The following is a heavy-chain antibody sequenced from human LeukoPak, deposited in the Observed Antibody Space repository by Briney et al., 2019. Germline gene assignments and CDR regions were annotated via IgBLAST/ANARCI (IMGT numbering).Heavy chain of an antibody. D-gene: IGHD3-9*01. CDR3: ARDEGNTGYYY. CDR1: GFTFKNFV. V-gene: IGHV3-23*01. CDR2: ISGNTGAT. J-gene: IGHJ4*02. Sequence: GGSLRLSCAASGFTFKNFVMTWVRQAPGQGLDWVSAISGNTGATYYADSVKGRFTISRDNSKNTLYLQMNSLRAEDTAVYYCARDEGNTGYYYWGQGTLVTVSS.